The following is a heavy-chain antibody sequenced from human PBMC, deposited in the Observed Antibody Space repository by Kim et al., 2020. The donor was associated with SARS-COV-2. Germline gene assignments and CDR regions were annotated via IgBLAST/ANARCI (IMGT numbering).Heavy chain of an antibody. CDR2: SRLRGTGS. Sequence: GGSLRLSCAASGFSLSDYWMTWVRQAPGRGLQWVASSRLRGTGSFYVDSVQGRFTISRDNAQNSLLLHMSNLRGEDSGIYYCARSISEEESHRIGVYFLHWGQGTLVTVSS. J-gene: IGHJ1*01. V-gene: IGHV3-7*01. CDR1: GFSLSDYW. CDR3: ARSISEEESHRIGVYFLH. D-gene: IGHD3-10*01.